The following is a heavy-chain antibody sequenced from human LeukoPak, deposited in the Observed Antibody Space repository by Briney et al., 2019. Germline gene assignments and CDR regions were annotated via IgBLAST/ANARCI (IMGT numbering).Heavy chain of an antibody. J-gene: IGHJ1*01. D-gene: IGHD2-15*01. CDR2: INHSGST. V-gene: IGHV4-34*01. CDR1: GGSFSGYY. CDR3: ARGRNWVAATRFEYFQH. Sequence: SETLSLTCAVYGGSFSGYYWSWIRQPPGKGLEWIGEINHSGSTNYNPSLKSRVTISVDTSKNQFSLKLSSVTAADTAVYYCARGRNWVAATRFEYFQHWGQGTLVTVSS.